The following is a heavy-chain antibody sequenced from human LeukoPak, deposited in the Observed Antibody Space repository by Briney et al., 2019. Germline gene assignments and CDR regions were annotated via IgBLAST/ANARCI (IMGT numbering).Heavy chain of an antibody. CDR3: ARQVATGDY. D-gene: IGHD5-12*01. CDR1: GGSISSSSYY. V-gene: IGHV4-39*07. CDR2: IYYSGST. J-gene: IGHJ4*02. Sequence: SETLSLTCTVSGGSISSSSYYWGWIRQPPGKGLEWIGSIYYSGSTYYNPSLKSRVTISVDTSKNQFSLKLSSVTAADTAVYYCARQVATGDYWGQGTLVTVSS.